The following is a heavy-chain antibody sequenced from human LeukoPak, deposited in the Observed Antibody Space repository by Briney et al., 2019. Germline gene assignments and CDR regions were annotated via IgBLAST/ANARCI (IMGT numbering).Heavy chain of an antibody. CDR3: ARDLSSVPNYYDSSGYYQHPPFDY. D-gene: IGHD3-22*01. CDR1: GFTFSSYS. J-gene: IGHJ4*02. CDR2: ISSSSSYI. V-gene: IGHV3-21*01. Sequence: GGSLRLSCAASGFTFSSYSMNWVRQAPGKGLEWVSSISSSSSYIYYADSVKGRFTISRDNGKNSLYLQMNSLRAEDTAVYYCARDLSSVPNYYDSSGYYQHPPFDYWGQGTLVTVSS.